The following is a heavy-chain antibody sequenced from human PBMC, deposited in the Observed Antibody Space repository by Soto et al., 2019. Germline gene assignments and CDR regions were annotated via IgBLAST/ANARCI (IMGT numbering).Heavy chain of an antibody. V-gene: IGHV1-24*01. J-gene: IGHJ4*01. Sequence: GSSVKVSCKVSGYTLTELSMHWVRQAPGKGLEWMGGFDPEDGETIYAQKFQGRVTMTEDTSTDTAYMELRSLRSEDTAVYYCATAGIIDSLGGVAILTGSPRFDSWG. CDR3: ATAGIIDSLGGVAILTGSPRFDS. D-gene: IGHD3-9*01. CDR2: FDPEDGET. CDR1: GYTLTELS.